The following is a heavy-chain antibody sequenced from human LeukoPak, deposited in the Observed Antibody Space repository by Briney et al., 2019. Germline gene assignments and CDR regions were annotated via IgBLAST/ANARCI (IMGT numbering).Heavy chain of an antibody. V-gene: IGHV3-53*01. CDR3: ARGGPSTTVTTSYSFFYMDV. J-gene: IGHJ6*03. CDR2: IYSDGYT. D-gene: IGHD4-17*01. CDR1: GFTFSSYA. Sequence: GGSLRLSCAASGFTFSSYAMSWVRQAPGKGLEWVSVIYSDGYTYYAESVKGRFTISRDSFKNTMYVQMNSLRAEDTAVYYCARGGPSTTVTTSYSFFYMDVWGKGTTVTVSS.